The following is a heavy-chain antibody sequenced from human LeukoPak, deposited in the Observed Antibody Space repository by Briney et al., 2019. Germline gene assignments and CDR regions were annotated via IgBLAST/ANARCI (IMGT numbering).Heavy chain of an antibody. Sequence: GASVKVSCKASGYTFTSYYMHWVRQAPGQGLEWMGIINPSGGSTSYAQKFQGRVTMTRDTSTSTVYMELSSLRSEDTAVYYCARTHYDILTGYPIDYRGQGTLVTVSS. CDR1: GYTFTSYY. V-gene: IGHV1-46*01. CDR3: ARTHYDILTGYPIDY. J-gene: IGHJ4*02. CDR2: INPSGGST. D-gene: IGHD3-9*01.